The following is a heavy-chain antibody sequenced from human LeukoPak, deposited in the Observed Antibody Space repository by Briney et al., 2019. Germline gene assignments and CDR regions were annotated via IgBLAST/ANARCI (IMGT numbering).Heavy chain of an antibody. CDR2: INPNSGGT. CDR1: GYTFTGYY. V-gene: IGHV1-2*02. J-gene: IGHJ4*02. D-gene: IGHD3-9*01. CDR3: AISVLRYFDWSTNYYFDY. Sequence: ASVKVSCKASGYTFTGYYMHWVRQAPGQGLEWMGWINPNSGGTNYAQKFQGRVTMTRDTSISTAYMELSRLRSDDTAVYYCAISVLRYFDWSTNYYFDYWGQGTLVTVSS.